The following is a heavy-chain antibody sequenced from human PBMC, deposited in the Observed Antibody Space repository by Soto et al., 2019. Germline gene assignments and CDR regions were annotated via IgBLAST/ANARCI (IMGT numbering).Heavy chain of an antibody. CDR2: ISGSGGST. D-gene: IGHD4-4*01. CDR3: AKATSQRYSNYFDY. J-gene: IGHJ4*02. CDR1: GFTFSSYA. V-gene: IGHV3-23*01. Sequence: GGSLRLSCAASGFTFSSYAMSWVRQAPGKGLEWVSAISGSGGSTYYADSLKGRFTISRDNSKHTLYLQRNSLRAEDSAVYYGAKATSQRYSNYFDYWGQGTLVTVSS.